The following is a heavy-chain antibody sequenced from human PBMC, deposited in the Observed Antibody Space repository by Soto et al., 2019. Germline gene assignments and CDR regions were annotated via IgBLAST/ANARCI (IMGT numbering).Heavy chain of an antibody. Sequence: SETLSLTCAVYGGSFSGYYWSWIRQPPGKGLEWIGEINHSGSTNYNPSLKSRVTISVDTSKNQFSLKLSSVTAADTAVYYCARTDRWFDPWGQGTLVTVSS. J-gene: IGHJ5*02. CDR1: GGSFSGYY. CDR2: INHSGST. V-gene: IGHV4-34*01. CDR3: ARTDRWFDP.